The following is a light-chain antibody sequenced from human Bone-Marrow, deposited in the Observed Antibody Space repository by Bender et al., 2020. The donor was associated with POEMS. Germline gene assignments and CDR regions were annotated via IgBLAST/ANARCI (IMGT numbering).Light chain of an antibody. CDR2: EVN. CDR1: SSDVGSYKY. CDR3: SSFAGKYTVV. V-gene: IGLV2-8*01. J-gene: IGLJ2*01. Sequence: QSALTPPPSASGSPGQSVTISCTGTSSDVGSYKYVSWYQQHPGKAPKLIIYEVNKRPSGVPDRFSGSKSGNAASLTVSGLQADDEADYYCSSFAGKYTVVFGGGTKVTVL.